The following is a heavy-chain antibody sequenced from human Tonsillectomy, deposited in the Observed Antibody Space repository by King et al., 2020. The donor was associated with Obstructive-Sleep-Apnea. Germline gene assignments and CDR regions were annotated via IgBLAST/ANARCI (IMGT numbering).Heavy chain of an antibody. V-gene: IGHV3-21*01. CDR2: ISISSSYI. J-gene: IGHJ4*02. Sequence: VQLVESGGGLVKPGGSLRFSCAASGFTFRSYSMNWVRQAPGKGLEWVTSISISSSYIYYADSVKGRFTISRDNAKNSLYLPMNSLRAEDTAVYYCARVLVGATMYFDYWGQGTLVTVSS. CDR3: ARVLVGATMYFDY. CDR1: GFTFRSYS. D-gene: IGHD1-26*01.